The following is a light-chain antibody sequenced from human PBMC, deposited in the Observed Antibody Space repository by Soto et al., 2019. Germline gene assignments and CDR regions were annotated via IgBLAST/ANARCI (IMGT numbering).Light chain of an antibody. CDR1: QSISSY. Sequence: DIQMTQSPSSLSASVGDRVTITCRASQSISSYLNWYQQKPGKAPKILIYTASSLQSGVPSRFSGSRSGTDFTLTISSQQAQDFATYYCQQSYNTPPTFGQGTKLEIK. J-gene: IGKJ2*01. CDR2: TAS. CDR3: QQSYNTPPT. V-gene: IGKV1-39*01.